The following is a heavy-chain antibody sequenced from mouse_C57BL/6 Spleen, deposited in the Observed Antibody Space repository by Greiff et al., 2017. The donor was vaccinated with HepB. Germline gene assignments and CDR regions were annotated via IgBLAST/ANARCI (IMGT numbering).Heavy chain of an antibody. CDR1: GYTFTSYW. V-gene: IGHV1-74*01. CDR3: AIEGLCDYDVGDWYFDV. Sequence: QVQLQQPGAELVKPGASVKVSCKASGYTFTSYWMHWVKQRPGQGLEWIGRIHPSGSDTNYNQKFKGKATLTVDKSSSTAYMQLSSLTSEDSAVYYGAIEGLCDYDVGDWYFDVWGTGTTVTVSS. J-gene: IGHJ1*03. D-gene: IGHD2-4*01. CDR2: IHPSGSDT.